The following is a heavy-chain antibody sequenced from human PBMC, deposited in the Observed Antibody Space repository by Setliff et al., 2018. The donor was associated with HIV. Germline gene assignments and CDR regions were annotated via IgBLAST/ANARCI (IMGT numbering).Heavy chain of an antibody. CDR3: ARDRRAGVYYYTDV. V-gene: IGHV1-2*02. J-gene: IGHJ6*03. Sequence: ASVKVSCKASGYIFTGYHMHWVRRAPGQGFEWMGWINPDNGRTQYGQKFQGRLTLTRDTSIRTAYMELSGLTFDDTAMYYCARDRRAGVYYYTDVWGTGTTVPSP. CDR2: INPDNGRT. CDR1: GYIFTGYH. D-gene: IGHD7-27*01.